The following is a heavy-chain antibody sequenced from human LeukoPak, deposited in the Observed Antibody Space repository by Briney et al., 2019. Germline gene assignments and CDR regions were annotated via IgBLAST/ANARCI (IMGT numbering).Heavy chain of an antibody. J-gene: IGHJ3*02. V-gene: IGHV3-30*02. D-gene: IGHD3-10*01. CDR3: AKAGARGSGSYYPINAFDI. CDR1: GFTFSSYG. Sequence: GGSLRLSCAASGFTFSSYGMHWVRQAPGKGLEWVAFIRYDGSNKYYADSVKGRFTISRDNSKNTLYLQMNSLRAEDTAVYHCAKAGARGSGSYYPINAFDIWGQGTMVTVSS. CDR2: IRYDGSNK.